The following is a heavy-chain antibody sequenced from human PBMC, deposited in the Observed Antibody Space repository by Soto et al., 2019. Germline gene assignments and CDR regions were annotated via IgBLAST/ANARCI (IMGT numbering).Heavy chain of an antibody. V-gene: IGHV4-30-2*01. CDR2: IYHSGST. D-gene: IGHD2-2*02. CDR1: GGSISSGGYS. J-gene: IGHJ4*02. Sequence: QMQLQESGSGLVKPSQTLSLTCAVSGGSISSGGYSWSWNRQPPGQGLEGIGYIYHSGSTYYNPSLKSRVNISVDRSTNQFSLKLRSVTAADTAVYYCARGIVVVPAAKPTLFDYWGQGTLVTACS. CDR3: ARGIVVVPAAKPTLFDY.